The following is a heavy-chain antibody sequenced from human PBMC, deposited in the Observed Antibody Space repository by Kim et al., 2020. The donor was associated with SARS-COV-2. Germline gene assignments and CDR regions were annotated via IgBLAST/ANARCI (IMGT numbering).Heavy chain of an antibody. V-gene: IGHV4-30-2*01. Sequence: SETLSLTCAVSGGSISSGGYSWSWIRQPPGKGLEWIGYIYHSGSTYYNPSLKSRVTISVDRSKNQFSLKLSSVTAADTAVYYCASSLYKYSSSFVEYWGQGTLVTVSS. J-gene: IGHJ4*02. CDR1: GGSISSGGYS. D-gene: IGHD6-6*01. CDR2: IYHSGST. CDR3: ASSLYKYSSSFVEY.